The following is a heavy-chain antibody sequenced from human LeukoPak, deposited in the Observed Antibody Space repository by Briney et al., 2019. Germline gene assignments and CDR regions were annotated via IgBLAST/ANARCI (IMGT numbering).Heavy chain of an antibody. CDR3: AREISVVDMRCVDI. J-gene: IGHJ3*02. D-gene: IGHD2-21*01. CDR1: GGSISSYY. Sequence: SETLSLTCTVSGGSISSYYWSWIRRPAGKGLEWIGRMYTSGITNYNPSLKSRVTMAVDTSKNQFSLKLSSVTAADTAVYYCAREISVVDMRCVDIWGQGTMVTVSS. V-gene: IGHV4-4*07. CDR2: MYTSGIT.